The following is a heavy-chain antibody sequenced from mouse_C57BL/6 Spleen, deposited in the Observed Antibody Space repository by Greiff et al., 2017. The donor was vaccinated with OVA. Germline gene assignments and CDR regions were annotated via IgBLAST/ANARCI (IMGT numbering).Heavy chain of an antibody. V-gene: IGHV1-54*01. CDR1: GYAFTNYL. CDR2: INPGSGGT. CDR3: ARGGSSGDWWFAD. Sequence: QVQLQQSGAELVRPGPSVKVSCKASGYAFTNYLIEWVKQRPGKGLEWIGVINPGSGGTNYIEKFKGKATLTADKSYSTAYMQLSSLTYEDSAASVCARGGSSGDWWFADWGQGTLVTVSA. J-gene: IGHJ3*01. D-gene: IGHD3-2*02.